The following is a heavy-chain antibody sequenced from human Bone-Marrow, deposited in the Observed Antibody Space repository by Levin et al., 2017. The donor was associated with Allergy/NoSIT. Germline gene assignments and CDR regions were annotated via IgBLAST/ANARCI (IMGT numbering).Heavy chain of an antibody. CDR2: INGAGSGT. CDR3: ARGGRYGYDPLDY. V-gene: IGHV3-74*01. Sequence: PGESLKISCAASGFTFNTYWMHWVRQAPGTGLVWVSRINGAGSGTAYADSVKGRFTISRDNAKNTLYLQMNSLRADDTAVYYCARGGRYGYDPLDYWGQGTLVPVSS. D-gene: IGHD5-18*01. CDR1: GFTFNTYW. J-gene: IGHJ4*02.